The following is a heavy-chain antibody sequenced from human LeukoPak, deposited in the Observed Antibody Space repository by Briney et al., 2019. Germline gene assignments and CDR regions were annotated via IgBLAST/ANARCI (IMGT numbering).Heavy chain of an antibody. V-gene: IGHV4-39*01. D-gene: IGHD3-22*01. CDR3: ARLYYYFDSSGYGRVDY. J-gene: IGHJ4*02. CDR2: IYYSGST. CDR1: GGSISSSNYY. Sequence: SETLSLTCIVSGGSISSSNYYWGWLRQPPGKGLEWFANIYYSGSTYYNPSLKSRVTISVDTSKNQFSLKLTSVTAADTAVYYCARLYYYFDSSGYGRVDYWGQGILVTVSS.